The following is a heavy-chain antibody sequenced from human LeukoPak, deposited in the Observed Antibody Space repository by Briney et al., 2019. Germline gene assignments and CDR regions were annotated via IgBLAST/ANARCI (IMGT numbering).Heavy chain of an antibody. CDR1: GYTLTSYG. CDR3: ARDRTYCGGDCYPGDFDY. CDR2: ISAYNGNT. D-gene: IGHD2-21*02. Sequence: ASVKVSCKASGYTLTSYGISWVRQAPGQGLEWMGWISAYNGNTNYAQKLQGRVTMTTDTSTSTAYMELRSLRSDDTAVYYCARDRTYCGGDCYPGDFDYWGQGTLVTVSS. V-gene: IGHV1-18*01. J-gene: IGHJ4*02.